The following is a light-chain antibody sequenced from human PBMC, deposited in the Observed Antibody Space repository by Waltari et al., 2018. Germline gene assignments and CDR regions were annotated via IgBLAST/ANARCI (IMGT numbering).Light chain of an antibody. Sequence: DIQLTQSPSFLSASVGDRVTITCRASQGIGSYLAWYQQKPGKAPKLLIYAASTLQSGVPSRFSGSGSGTEFTLTISSLQPEDFATYYCQQLNSYPLGFGGGTKVEIK. CDR2: AAS. CDR3: QQLNSYPLG. V-gene: IGKV1-9*01. CDR1: QGIGSY. J-gene: IGKJ4*01.